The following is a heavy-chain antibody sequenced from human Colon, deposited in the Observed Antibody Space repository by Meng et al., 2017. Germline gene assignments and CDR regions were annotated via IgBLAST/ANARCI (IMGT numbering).Heavy chain of an antibody. CDR1: GFAFSDFY. V-gene: IGHV3-11*01. D-gene: IGHD3-16*01. Sequence: GESLKISCTASGFAFSDFYMSWIRQAPGKGLEWISYISSRGSAMYYADSVKGRFTISRDNAKNSLYLQMNSLRADDTALYYCAREHLPFGWCDPWGQGTLVTVSS. J-gene: IGHJ5*02. CDR3: AREHLPFGWCDP. CDR2: ISSRGSAM.